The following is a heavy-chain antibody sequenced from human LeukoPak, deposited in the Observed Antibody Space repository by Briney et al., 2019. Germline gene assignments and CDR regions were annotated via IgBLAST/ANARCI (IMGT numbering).Heavy chain of an antibody. CDR3: AKSFSRCDNDAFDI. CDR2: INRNSGSI. CDR1: GFTFDDYA. V-gene: IGHV3-9*01. Sequence: GGSLRLSCAASGFTFDDYAMHWVRQAPGKGLEWVWGINRNSGSIGNADSVKGRFTISRDNAKNFLYLQMNSPRAEDTALYYCAKSFSRCDNDAFDIWGQGTMVTVSS. J-gene: IGHJ3*02. D-gene: IGHD2-15*01.